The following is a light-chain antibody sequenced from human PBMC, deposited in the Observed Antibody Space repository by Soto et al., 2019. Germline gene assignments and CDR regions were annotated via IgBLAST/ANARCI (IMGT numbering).Light chain of an antibody. CDR3: QQSYSSPYT. CDR2: AAA. J-gene: IGKJ2*01. Sequence: DIQMTQSPSSLSASVGDRVTITCRASQSISSNLNWYQQKPGKAPKFLIYAAASLQSGVPSRVSGSGSVTDFTLTISSLQPDDFAIYYCQQSYSSPYTFCQRTQWEIK. V-gene: IGKV1-39*01. CDR1: QSISSN.